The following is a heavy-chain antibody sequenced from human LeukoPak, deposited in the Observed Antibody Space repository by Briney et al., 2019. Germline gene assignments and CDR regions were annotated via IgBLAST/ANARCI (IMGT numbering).Heavy chain of an antibody. J-gene: IGHJ4*02. Sequence: SETLSLTCTVSGVSISSGGYYWSWIRQHPGKGLEWIGYIYYSGSTYYNPSLKSRVTISVDTSKNQFSLKLSSVTAADTAVYYCARRPSGYDYSHFDSWGQGTLVTVSS. CDR3: ARRPSGYDYSHFDS. V-gene: IGHV4-31*03. CDR1: GVSISSGGYY. D-gene: IGHD5-12*01. CDR2: IYYSGST.